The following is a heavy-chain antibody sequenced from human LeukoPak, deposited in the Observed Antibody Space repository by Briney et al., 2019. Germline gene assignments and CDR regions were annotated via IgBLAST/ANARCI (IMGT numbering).Heavy chain of an antibody. J-gene: IGHJ4*02. CDR3: ARATASGSGRAYDH. CDR2: IHHSGGT. D-gene: IGHD3-10*01. CDR1: GESMIGHY. Sequence: SETLSLTCAVYGESMIGHYWTWIRQPPGKRLEWIGEIHHSGGTNSNPSLKNRLTMSIDMSKNQFSLKLKSVTAADTAVYYCARATASGSGRAYDHWAQGTWSPSP. V-gene: IGHV4-34*01.